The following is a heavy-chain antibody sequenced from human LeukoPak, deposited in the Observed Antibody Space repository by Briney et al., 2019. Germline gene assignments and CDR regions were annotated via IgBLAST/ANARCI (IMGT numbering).Heavy chain of an antibody. CDR2: INWDGTNT. D-gene: IGHD6-13*01. J-gene: IGHJ4*02. CDR3: ARDVSSNWYSFNF. CDR1: GSTFDDYG. V-gene: IGHV3-20*04. Sequence: GGSLRLSCEDSGSTFDDYGVSWVRQVPGKGLEWVCGINWDGTNTHYADSVKGRFTISRDNAKNSLFLEMTNLRAEDTAFYYCARDVSSNWYSFNFWGQEILVTVST.